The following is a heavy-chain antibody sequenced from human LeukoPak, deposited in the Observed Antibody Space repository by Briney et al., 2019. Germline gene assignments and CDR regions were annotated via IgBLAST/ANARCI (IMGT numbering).Heavy chain of an antibody. J-gene: IGHJ5*02. CDR1: RFTFSRYW. D-gene: IGHD2-8*02. V-gene: IGHV3-7*01. Sequence: GGSLRLSCAASRFTFSRYWMSWVRQAPGKGLEWVANIKPDGSEKHYVDSVKGRFTISRDNAKNSLYLQMNSLRAEDTAVYYCARVLTGSWDWFDPWGQGTLVTVSS. CDR3: ARVLTGSWDWFDP. CDR2: IKPDGSEK.